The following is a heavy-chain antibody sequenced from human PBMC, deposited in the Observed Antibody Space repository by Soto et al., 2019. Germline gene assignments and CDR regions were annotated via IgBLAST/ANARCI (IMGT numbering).Heavy chain of an antibody. V-gene: IGHV3-23*01. CDR3: AKDLRAGSGYDFDY. Sequence: EVQLLQSGGGLVQPGGSLRLSCAASGSTFTSYSMTWVRQTPGKGLEWVAAVNPGGYSTYYADSVKGRFTISRDNSNKTLYLQMNSLRAEDTAVYYCAKDLRAGSGYDFDYRDQGTLVTVSS. CDR1: GSTFTSYS. J-gene: IGHJ4*02. D-gene: IGHD5-12*01. CDR2: VNPGGYST.